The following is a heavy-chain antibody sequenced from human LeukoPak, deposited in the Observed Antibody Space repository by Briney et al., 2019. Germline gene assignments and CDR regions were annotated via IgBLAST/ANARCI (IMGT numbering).Heavy chain of an antibody. CDR2: TRYDGSNQ. D-gene: IGHD6-19*01. CDR3: AKDMGYNSGWTRIDY. Sequence: PGGSLRLSCAASGFTFSSYGMYWVRQTPGKGLEWVAFTRYDGSNQYYADSVKGRFTISRDNSKNTLSLQMNSLKTEDTAVYYCAKDMGYNSGWTRIDYWGQGTLVTVSS. V-gene: IGHV3-30*02. J-gene: IGHJ4*02. CDR1: GFTFSSYG.